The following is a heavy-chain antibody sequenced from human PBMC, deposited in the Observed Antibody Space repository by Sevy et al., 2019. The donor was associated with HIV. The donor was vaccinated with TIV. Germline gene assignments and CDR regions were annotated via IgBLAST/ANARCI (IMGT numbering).Heavy chain of an antibody. Sequence: GGSLRLSCEASGFTFTRYAFHWVRQAPGKGLEWVAVVSKEGTNKYYADSVKGRFTISRDNSRNTLFLQMQSLRADDTAVYFCARDPHSVHHWGFFDSWGQGTLVTVSS. D-gene: IGHD3-16*01. V-gene: IGHV3-30-3*01. CDR2: VSKEGTNK. CDR3: ARDPHSVHHWGFFDS. J-gene: IGHJ4*02. CDR1: GFTFTRYA.